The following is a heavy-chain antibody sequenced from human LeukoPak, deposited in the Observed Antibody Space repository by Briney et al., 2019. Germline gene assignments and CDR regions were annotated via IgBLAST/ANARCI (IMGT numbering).Heavy chain of an antibody. J-gene: IGHJ4*02. Sequence: SVKVSCKASGYTFTGYYIHWVRQAPGQGLEWMGRIIPILGIANYAQKFQGRVTITADKSTSTAYMELSSLRSEDTAVYYCARGSTVTTYYFDYWGQGTLVTVSS. V-gene: IGHV1-69*02. CDR3: ARGSTVTTYYFDY. CDR2: IIPILGIA. CDR1: GYTFTGYY. D-gene: IGHD4-17*01.